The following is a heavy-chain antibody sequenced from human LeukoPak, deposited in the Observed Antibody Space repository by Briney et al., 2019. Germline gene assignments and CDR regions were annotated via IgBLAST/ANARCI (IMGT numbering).Heavy chain of an antibody. CDR2: INHSGST. D-gene: IGHD1-26*01. V-gene: IGHV4-34*01. CDR3: ASSSGSYWYFDY. J-gene: IGHJ4*02. CDR1: GGSFSGYY. Sequence: SETLSLTCAVYGGSFSGYYWSWIRQPPGKGLEWIGEINHSGSTNYNPSLKSRLTISVDTSKNQFSLKLSSVTAADTAVYYCASSSGSYWYFDYWGQGTLVTVSS.